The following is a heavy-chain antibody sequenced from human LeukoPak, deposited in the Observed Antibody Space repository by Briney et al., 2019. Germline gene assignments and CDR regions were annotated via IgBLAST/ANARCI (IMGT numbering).Heavy chain of an antibody. J-gene: IGHJ4*02. D-gene: IGHD3-22*01. CDR2: ISYDGSKK. Sequence: PGGSLRLSCAASGFTFSSYAMHWVRQAPGKGLEWVAVISYDGSKKYYADSVKGRFTISRDYSKNTLYLQMNSLRAEDTAVYYCARESESYDSSGSTFGYWGQGTLVTVSS. CDR3: ARESESYDSSGSTFGY. V-gene: IGHV3-30*04. CDR1: GFTFSSYA.